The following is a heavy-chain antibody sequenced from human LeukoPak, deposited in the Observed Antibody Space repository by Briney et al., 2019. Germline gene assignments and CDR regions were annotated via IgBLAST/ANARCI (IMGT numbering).Heavy chain of an antibody. V-gene: IGHV1-2*02. CDR1: GYLFTDYY. D-gene: IGHD6-19*01. J-gene: IGHJ4*02. CDR3: ARALTIAVAGTDY. Sequence: ASVKVSCKASGYLFTDYYIHWVRQAPGHGLEWIGWMSPNSGDTLSSQKFQGRVTMTRDTAISTAYMELSSLRSDDTAVYYCARALTIAVAGTDYWGQGTLVTVSS. CDR2: MSPNSGDT.